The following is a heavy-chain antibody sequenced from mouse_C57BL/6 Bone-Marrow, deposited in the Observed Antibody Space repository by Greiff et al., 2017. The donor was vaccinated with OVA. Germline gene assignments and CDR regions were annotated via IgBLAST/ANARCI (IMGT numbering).Heavy chain of an antibody. Sequence: VQLQQSGPELVKPGASVKISCKASGYTFTDYYMNWVKQSHGKSLEWIGDINPNNGGTSYNQKFKGKATLTVDKSSSTAYMELRSLTSEDSAVYYCAKYYYGSSPYFDDWGKGTTLTVSS. CDR2: INPNNGGT. CDR1: GYTFTDYY. J-gene: IGHJ2*01. V-gene: IGHV1-26*01. CDR3: AKYYYGSSPYFDD. D-gene: IGHD1-1*01.